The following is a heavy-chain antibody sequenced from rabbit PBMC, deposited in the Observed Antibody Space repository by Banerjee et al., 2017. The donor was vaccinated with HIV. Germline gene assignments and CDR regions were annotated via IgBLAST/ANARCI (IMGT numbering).Heavy chain of an antibody. J-gene: IGHJ4*01. CDR2: IYTNGGST. CDR1: GFDLSDYYY. D-gene: IGHD6-1*01. V-gene: IGHV1S43*01. Sequence: QEQLEESGGGLVKPEGSLTLTCKASGFDLSDYYYMCWVRQAPGKGLELIACIYTNGGSTWYASCVNGRFTNSRSTSLNTVTLQMTSLTAADTATYFCARDERDAAHGGYGYGGFDLWGPGTRVTVS. CDR3: ARDERDAAHGGYGYGGFDL.